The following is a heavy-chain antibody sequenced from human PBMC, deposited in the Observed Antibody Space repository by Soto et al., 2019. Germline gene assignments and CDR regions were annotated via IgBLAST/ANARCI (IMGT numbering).Heavy chain of an antibody. Sequence: EVQLLESGGGLVQPGGSLRLSCTTSGFIFANFAMNWVRQAPGRGLEWVSSISGFGGDSAYADSVKGRFTISRDNSKNTLHLQMTTLRAEDTATYYCAKDQRGYNRPVDYWGQGTLVTVSS. CDR3: AKDQRGYNRPVDY. CDR2: ISGFGGDS. CDR1: GFIFANFA. V-gene: IGHV3-23*01. J-gene: IGHJ4*02. D-gene: IGHD2-15*01.